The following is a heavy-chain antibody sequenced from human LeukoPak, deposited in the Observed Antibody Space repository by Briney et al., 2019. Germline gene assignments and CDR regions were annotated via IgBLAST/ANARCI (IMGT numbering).Heavy chain of an antibody. CDR1: GGSISSYY. CDR2: IYYSGST. CDR3: ARGGGDYYDSSGKIDY. D-gene: IGHD3-22*01. J-gene: IGHJ4*02. V-gene: IGHV4-59*01. Sequence: MPSETLSLTCTVSGGSISSYYWSWIRQPPGKGLEWIGYIYYSGSTNYNPSLKSRVTISVDTSKSQFSLKLSSVTAADTAVYYCARGGGDYYDSSGKIDYWGQGTLVTVSS.